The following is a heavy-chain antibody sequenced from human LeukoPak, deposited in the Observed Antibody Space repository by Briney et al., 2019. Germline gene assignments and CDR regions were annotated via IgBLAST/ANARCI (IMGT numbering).Heavy chain of an antibody. V-gene: IGHV3-30-3*01. CDR2: ISYDGSNK. D-gene: IGHD5-12*01. CDR3: AREGYSGYAISPEDMDV. CDR1: GFTFSTYA. J-gene: IGHJ6*02. Sequence: GRSLRLSCAASGFTFSTYAMHWVRQAPGKGLEWVAVISYDGSNKYYADSVKGRFTISRDNSKNTLYLQMNSLRAEDTAVYYCAREGYSGYAISPEDMDVWGQGTTVTVSS.